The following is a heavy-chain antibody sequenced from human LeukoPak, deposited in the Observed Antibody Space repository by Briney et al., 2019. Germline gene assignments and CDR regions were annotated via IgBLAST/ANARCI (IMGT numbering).Heavy chain of an antibody. CDR2: IYYSGST. CDR3: ARDQGDGYYDSSGSFDH. J-gene: IGHJ4*02. V-gene: IGHV4-59*12. CDR1: GGSISSYY. D-gene: IGHD3-22*01. Sequence: NPSETLSLTCTVSGGSISSYYWSWIRQPPGKGLEWIGYIYYSGSTNYNPSLKSRVTISVDTSKNQFSLKLSSVTAADTAVYYCARDQGDGYYDSSGSFDHWGQGTLVTVSS.